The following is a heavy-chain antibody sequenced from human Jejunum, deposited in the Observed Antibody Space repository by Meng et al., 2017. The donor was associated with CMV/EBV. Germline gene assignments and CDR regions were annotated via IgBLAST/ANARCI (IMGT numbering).Heavy chain of an antibody. V-gene: IGHV3-30*04. D-gene: IGHD2-2*02. CDR1: TVSKWA. CDR3: ARGRVSYTSWSSQGN. Sequence: TVSKWAKYWVRGAPGKELGWVAVISYDGRDNYYADSVKGRFTIFRDNSKNTLELQMNSLRAEDTAVYFCARGRVSYTSWSSQGNWGQGALVTVSS. J-gene: IGHJ4*02. CDR2: ISYDGRDN.